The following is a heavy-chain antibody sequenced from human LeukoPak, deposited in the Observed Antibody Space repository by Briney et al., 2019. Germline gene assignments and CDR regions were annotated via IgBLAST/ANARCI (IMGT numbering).Heavy chain of an antibody. CDR2: IYYSGST. CDR1: XXXXSXXY. J-gene: IGHJ6*02. Sequence: SETLSLTCTVSXXXXSXXYWSWIXQXXXXXXXXXGYIYYSGSTNYNPSLKSRVTISVDTSKNQFSLKLSSVTAADTAVYYCARSDHYYYYYGMDVWGQGTTVTVSS. CDR3: ARSDHYYYYYGMDV. V-gene: IGHV4-59*08.